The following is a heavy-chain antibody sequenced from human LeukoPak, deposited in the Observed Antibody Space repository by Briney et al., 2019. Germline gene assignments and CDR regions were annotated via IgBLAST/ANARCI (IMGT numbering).Heavy chain of an antibody. J-gene: IGHJ4*02. Sequence: PGGSLRLSCAAFGFTFSSYAMSWVRQAPGKGLEWVSAISGSGGSTYYADSVKGRFTISRDNSKNTLYLQMNSLRAEDTAVYYCARALWFGEGGFDYWGQGTLVTVSS. CDR3: ARALWFGEGGFDY. CDR1: GFTFSSYA. D-gene: IGHD3-10*01. CDR2: ISGSGGST. V-gene: IGHV3-23*01.